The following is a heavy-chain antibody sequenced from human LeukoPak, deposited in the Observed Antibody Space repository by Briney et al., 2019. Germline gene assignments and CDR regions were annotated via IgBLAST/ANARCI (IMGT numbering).Heavy chain of an antibody. CDR2: INHVGST. CDR1: GGSFSGYY. CDR3: ASRYYDILTGYYYHFDY. V-gene: IGHV4-34*01. D-gene: IGHD3-9*01. Sequence: SETLSLTCAVYGGSFSGYYCSWIRQPPGKGLEWIGEINHVGSTNYNPSLKSRVTLSIDTSKIQFSLKLSSVTAADTAVYYCASRYYDILTGYYYHFDYWGQGTLVTVSS. J-gene: IGHJ4*02.